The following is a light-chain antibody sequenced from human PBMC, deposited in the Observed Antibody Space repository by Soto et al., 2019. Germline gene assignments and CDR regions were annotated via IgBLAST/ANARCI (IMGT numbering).Light chain of an antibody. CDR3: QQYYSYPTWT. V-gene: IGKV1-8*01. CDR2: AAS. Sequence: AIRMPQSPSSLSASTGDRVTITCRASQGISSYLAWYQQKPGKAPKLLIYAASTLQSGVPSRFSGSGSGTDFTLTISCLQSEDFATYYCQQYYSYPTWTFGQGTKVEIK. J-gene: IGKJ1*01. CDR1: QGISSY.